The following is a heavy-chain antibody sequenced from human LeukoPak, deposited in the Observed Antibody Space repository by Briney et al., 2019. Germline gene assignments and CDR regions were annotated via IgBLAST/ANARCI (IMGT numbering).Heavy chain of an antibody. V-gene: IGHV3-30-3*01. CDR1: GFTFSSYW. Sequence: GGSLRLSCAASGFTFSSYWMSWVRQAPGKGLEWVAVISYDGSNKYYADSVKGRFTISRDNSKNTLYLQMNSLRAEDTAVYYCARSMIVPTLDYWGQGTLVTVSS. D-gene: IGHD3-22*01. CDR3: ARSMIVPTLDY. J-gene: IGHJ4*02. CDR2: ISYDGSNK.